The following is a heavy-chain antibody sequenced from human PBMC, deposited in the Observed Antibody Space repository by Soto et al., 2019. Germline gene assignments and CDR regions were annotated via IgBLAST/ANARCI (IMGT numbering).Heavy chain of an antibody. CDR3: ARRAQLVVDYYGMDV. V-gene: IGHV5-51*01. Sequence: GESLKISCKGSGYSFTSHWIGWVRQMPGKGLEWMGIIYPGDSDTRYSPSFQGQVTISADKSISTAYLQWSSLKASDTAMYYCARRAQLVVDYYGMDVWGQGTTVTVSS. CDR1: GYSFTSHW. J-gene: IGHJ6*02. CDR2: IYPGDSDT. D-gene: IGHD6-13*01.